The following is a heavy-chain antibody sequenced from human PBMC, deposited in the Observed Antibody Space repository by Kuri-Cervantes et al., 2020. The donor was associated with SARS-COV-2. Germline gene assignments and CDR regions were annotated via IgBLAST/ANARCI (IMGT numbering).Heavy chain of an antibody. J-gene: IGHJ4*02. Sequence: GESLKISCAASGFTVSSNYMSWVRQAPGKGLEWVSSISSSSSYIYYADSVKGRFTISRDNAKNSLYLQMNSLRAEDTAVYYCARDKGLGYPFDYWGQGTLVTVSS. CDR3: ARDKGLGYPFDY. CDR1: GFTVSSNY. CDR2: ISSSSSYI. D-gene: IGHD5-18*01. V-gene: IGHV3-21*01.